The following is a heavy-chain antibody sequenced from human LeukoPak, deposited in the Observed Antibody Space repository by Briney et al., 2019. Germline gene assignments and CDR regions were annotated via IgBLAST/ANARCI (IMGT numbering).Heavy chain of an antibody. V-gene: IGHV1-8*01. CDR3: GSGIWYYYDSSGYYRYYFDY. Sequence: ASVKVSCKASGYTFTSYDINWVRQATGQGLEWMGWMNPNSGNTGYAQKFQGRVTMTRNTSISTAYMELSSLRSEDTAVYYCGSGIWYYYDSSGYYRYYFDYWGQGTLVTVSS. CDR1: GYTFTSYD. J-gene: IGHJ4*02. D-gene: IGHD3-22*01. CDR2: MNPNSGNT.